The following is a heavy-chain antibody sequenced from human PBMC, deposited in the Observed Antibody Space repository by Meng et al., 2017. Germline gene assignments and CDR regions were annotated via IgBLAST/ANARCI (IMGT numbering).Heavy chain of an antibody. J-gene: IGHJ4*02. V-gene: IGHV3-30*01. CDR3: ARGPGIAAEKLFDY. D-gene: IGHD6-13*01. CDR2: ISYDGSNK. CDR1: GFTFSSYA. Sequence: QVQLVGSGGGVVQPGRSLRPSCAASGFTFSSYAMHWVRQAPGKGLEWVAVISYDGSNKYYADSVKGRFTISRDNSKNTLYLQMNSLRAEDTAVYYCARGPGIAAEKLFDYWGQGTLVTVSS.